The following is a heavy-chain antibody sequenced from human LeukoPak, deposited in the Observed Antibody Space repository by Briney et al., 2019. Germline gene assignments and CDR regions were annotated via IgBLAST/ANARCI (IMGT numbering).Heavy chain of an antibody. J-gene: IGHJ2*01. CDR2: ISGSGGST. CDR1: GSTFSSYA. CDR3: AKARFLEWFDWYFDL. D-gene: IGHD3-3*01. Sequence: AGGSLRLSCAASGSTFSSYAMSWVRQAPGKGLEWVSAISGSGGSTYYADSVKGRFTISRDNSKNTLYLQMNSLRAEDTAVYYCAKARFLEWFDWYFDLWGRGTLVTVSS. V-gene: IGHV3-23*01.